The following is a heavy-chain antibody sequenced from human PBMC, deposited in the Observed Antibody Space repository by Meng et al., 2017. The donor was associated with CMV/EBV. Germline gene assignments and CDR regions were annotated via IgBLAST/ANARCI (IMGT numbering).Heavy chain of an antibody. CDR1: GGTFSSYA. CDR3: ARSQPSRGWSHEDY. J-gene: IGHJ4*02. D-gene: IGHD2-15*01. CDR2: IIPIFGTA. V-gene: IGHV1-69*12. Sequence: QGPVVQAGAEVKEAGSSVKVACNASGGTFSSYAISWVRQAPGQGLEWMGGIIPIFGTANYAQKFQGRVTITADESTSTAYMELSSLRSEDTAVYYCARSQPSRGWSHEDYWGQGTLVTVSS.